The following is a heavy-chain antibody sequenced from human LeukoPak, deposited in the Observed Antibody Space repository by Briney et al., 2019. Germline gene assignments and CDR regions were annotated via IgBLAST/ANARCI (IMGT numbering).Heavy chain of an antibody. Sequence: ASVKVSCKASGYTYTGYYMHWVRQAPGQGLEWMGWINPNSGGTNYAQKFQGRVTMTRDTSISTAYMELGRLRSDDTAVYYCARDQGEQDAFDIWGQGTMVTVSS. CDR1: GYTYTGYY. D-gene: IGHD1-26*01. V-gene: IGHV1-2*02. J-gene: IGHJ3*02. CDR3: ARDQGEQDAFDI. CDR2: INPNSGGT.